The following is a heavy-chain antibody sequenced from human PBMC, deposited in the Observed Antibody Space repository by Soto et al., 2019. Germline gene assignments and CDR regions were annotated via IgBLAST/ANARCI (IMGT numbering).Heavy chain of an antibody. V-gene: IGHV4-31*03. CDR1: GGSISSGAYH. CDR3: ARGSGGDNDNWFDP. D-gene: IGHD4-17*01. J-gene: IGHJ5*02. CDR2: IYYSGST. Sequence: SETLSLTCTVSGGSISSGAYHCHWIRQHPGKGLEWIGSIYYSGSTYDNPSLKSRVAISVDTSKNQFSLKVMSVTAADAAVYYCARGSGGDNDNWFDPWGQGILVTVSS.